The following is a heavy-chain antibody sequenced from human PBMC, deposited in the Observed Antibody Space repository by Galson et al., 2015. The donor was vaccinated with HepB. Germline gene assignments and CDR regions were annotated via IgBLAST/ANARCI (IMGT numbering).Heavy chain of an antibody. CDR2: ISSSGSTI. J-gene: IGHJ4*02. CDR1: GFTFSDYY. Sequence: SLRLSCAASGFTFSDYYMSWIRQAPGKGLEWVSYISSSGSTIYYADSVKGRFTISRDNAKNSLYLQMNSLRAEDTAVYYCARDLWFGQKTRGGIDYWGQGTLVTVSS. D-gene: IGHD3-10*01. CDR3: ARDLWFGQKTRGGIDY. V-gene: IGHV3-11*01.